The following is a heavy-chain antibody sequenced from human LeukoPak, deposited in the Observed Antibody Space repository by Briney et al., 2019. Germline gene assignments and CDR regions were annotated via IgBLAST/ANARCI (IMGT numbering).Heavy chain of an antibody. J-gene: IGHJ4*02. CDR2: IYPGDSDT. Sequence: GESLKISCKGSGYSFTSYWIGWVRQMPGKGLEWMGIIYPGDSDTRYSPSFQGQVTISADKSISTAYLQWSSLKASDTAMYYCARQMPHSSSWQRGFVDYWGQGTLVTVSS. V-gene: IGHV5-51*01. D-gene: IGHD6-13*01. CDR3: ARQMPHSSSWQRGFVDY. CDR1: GYSFTSYW.